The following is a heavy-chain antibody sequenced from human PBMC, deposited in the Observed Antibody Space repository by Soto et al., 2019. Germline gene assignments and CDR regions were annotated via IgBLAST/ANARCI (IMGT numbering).Heavy chain of an antibody. Sequence: PGGSLRLSCAASGFTFRSYAMSWVRQAPGKGLEWVSGISGSGDSTYYADSVKGRFTISRDNSKNTLYLQMNSLRAEDTAVYYCAKGVPGIAVAGTGYFQHWGQGTLVTSPQ. CDR1: GFTFRSYA. D-gene: IGHD6-19*01. J-gene: IGHJ1*01. CDR3: AKGVPGIAVAGTGYFQH. V-gene: IGHV3-23*01. CDR2: ISGSGDST.